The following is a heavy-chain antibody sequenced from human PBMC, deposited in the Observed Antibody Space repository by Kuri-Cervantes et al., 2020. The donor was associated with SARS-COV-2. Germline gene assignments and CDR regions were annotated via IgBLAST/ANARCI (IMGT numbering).Heavy chain of an antibody. V-gene: IGHV1-8*03. CDR2: MNPNSGNT. CDR3: ASSGSYSPFDY. D-gene: IGHD1-26*01. CDR1: GYTFTDYD. J-gene: IGHJ4*02. Sequence: ASVKVSCKASGYTFTDYDINWVRQATGQGLEWMGWMNPNSGNTGYAQKFQGRVTITRNTSISTAYMELSSLRSEDTAVYYCASSGSYSPFDYWGQGTLVTVSS.